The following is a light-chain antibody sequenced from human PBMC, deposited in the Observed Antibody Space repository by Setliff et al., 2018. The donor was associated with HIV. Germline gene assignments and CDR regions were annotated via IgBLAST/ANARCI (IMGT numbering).Light chain of an antibody. J-gene: IGLJ1*01. CDR3: SSYTSSSPLYV. Sequence: QSALTQPASVSGSPGQSITISCTGTSSDVGGYNYVSWNQQHPGKAPKLMIYEVSNRPSGVSDRFSGSKSGNTASLTISGLQTEDEADYFCSSYTSSSPLYVFGTGTKVTVL. CDR1: SSDVGGYNY. V-gene: IGLV2-14*01. CDR2: EVS.